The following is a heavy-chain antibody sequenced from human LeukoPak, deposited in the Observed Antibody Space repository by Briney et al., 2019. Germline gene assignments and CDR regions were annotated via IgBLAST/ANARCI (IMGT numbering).Heavy chain of an antibody. Sequence: GRSLRLSCAASGFTFSSYAMHWVRQAPGKGLEWVAVISYDGSNKYYADSVKGRFTISRDNSKNTLYLQMNSLRAEDTAVYYCARFSTRYYGMDAWGQGTTVTVSS. D-gene: IGHD5-12*01. J-gene: IGHJ6*02. CDR2: ISYDGSNK. V-gene: IGHV3-30-3*01. CDR1: GFTFSSYA. CDR3: ARFSTRYYGMDA.